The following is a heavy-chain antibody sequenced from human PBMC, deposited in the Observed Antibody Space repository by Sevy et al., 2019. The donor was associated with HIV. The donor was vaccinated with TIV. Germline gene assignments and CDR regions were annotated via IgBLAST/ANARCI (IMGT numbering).Heavy chain of an antibody. V-gene: IGHV3-21*06. CDR2: ISGRSSYI. CDR1: GFTFSDYY. D-gene: IGHD2-2*01. J-gene: IGHJ4*02. CDR3: ARDGGCSSTSCLLYFDS. Sequence: GGSLRLSCAASGFTFSDYYMNWVRQAPGKGLEWVSSISGRSSYIHYADSVRGRFTISRDKAKNSLYLQMNSLRADDTAVYFCARDGGCSSTSCLLYFDSWGQGALVTVS.